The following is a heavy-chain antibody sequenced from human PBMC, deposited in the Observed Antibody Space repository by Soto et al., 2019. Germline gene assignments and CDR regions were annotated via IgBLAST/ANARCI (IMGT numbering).Heavy chain of an antibody. J-gene: IGHJ4*02. CDR3: ARDRAGYYSHFVY. V-gene: IGHV1-69*01. CDR2: IMPFFGSG. Sequence: QVYLVQSGPEVKKPGSSVKVSCKALRGTFTNYAFSWVRQAPGQGLEWMGGIMPFFGSGNYAQKFQGRINITADESTSSVYLELTSLRSEDTAVYYCARDRAGYYSHFVYWGQGTLVTVSS. CDR1: RGTFTNYA. D-gene: IGHD3-22*01.